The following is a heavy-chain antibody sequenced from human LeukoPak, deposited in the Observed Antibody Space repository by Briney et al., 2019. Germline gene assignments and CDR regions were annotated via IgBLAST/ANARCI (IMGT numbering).Heavy chain of an antibody. D-gene: IGHD3-3*01. Sequence: SVKVSCKASGGTFSSYAISWVRQTPGQGLEWMGGIIPIFGTANYAQKFQGRVTITADESTSIAYMELSSLRSEDTAVYYCASRLRNYDFWSGYSLKDYYYGMDVWGQGTTVTVSS. CDR3: ASRLRNYDFWSGYSLKDYYYGMDV. V-gene: IGHV1-69*01. CDR2: IIPIFGTA. CDR1: GGTFSSYA. J-gene: IGHJ6*02.